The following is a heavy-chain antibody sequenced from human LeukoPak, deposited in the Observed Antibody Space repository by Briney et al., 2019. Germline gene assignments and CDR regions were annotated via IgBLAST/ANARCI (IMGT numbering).Heavy chain of an antibody. V-gene: IGHV3-30*02. Sequence: PGGSLRLSCAASGFTFSSYGMHWVRQAPGKGLEWVAFIRYDGSNKYYADSVKGRFTISRDNSKNALYLQMNSLRAEDTAVYYCAKDDSIFGVVPYYFDYWGQGTLFTVSS. CDR3: AKDDSIFGVVPYYFDY. D-gene: IGHD3-3*01. CDR2: IRYDGSNK. CDR1: GFTFSSYG. J-gene: IGHJ4*02.